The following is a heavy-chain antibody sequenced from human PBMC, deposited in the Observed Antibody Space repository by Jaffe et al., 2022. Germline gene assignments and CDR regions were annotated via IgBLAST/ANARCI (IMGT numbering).Heavy chain of an antibody. V-gene: IGHV4-34*01. CDR3: ARGPPYYDFWSGYYTGAFDI. J-gene: IGHJ3*02. Sequence: QVQLQQWGAGLLKPSETLSLTCAVYGGSFSGYYWSWIRQPPGKGLEWIGEINHSGSTNYNPSLKSRVTISVDTSKNQFSLKLSSVTAADTAVYYCARGPPYYDFWSGYYTGAFDIWGQGTMVTVSS. CDR1: GGSFSGYY. CDR2: INHSGST. D-gene: IGHD3-3*01.